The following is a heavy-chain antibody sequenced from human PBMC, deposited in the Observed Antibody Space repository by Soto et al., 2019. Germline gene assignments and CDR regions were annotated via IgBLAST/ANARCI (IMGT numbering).Heavy chain of an antibody. CDR1: GGSMNYYY. CDR3: ARASQMVINPYYYPMDV. J-gene: IGHJ6*02. Sequence: SETLSLTCTVSGGSMNYYYWSWIRQPPGKGLEWIGYIYHRGTADYNPSLKSRVTLSVDTSKSQFSLTMSSVTTADTAVYYCARASQMVINPYYYPMDVWGQGTTVTVSS. V-gene: IGHV4-59*01. D-gene: IGHD3-22*01. CDR2: IYHRGTA.